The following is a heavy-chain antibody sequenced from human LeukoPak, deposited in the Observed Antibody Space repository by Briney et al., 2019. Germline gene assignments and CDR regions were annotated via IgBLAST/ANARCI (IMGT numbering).Heavy chain of an antibody. CDR2: MNPNSGGT. D-gene: IGHD3-3*01. Sequence: ASVKVSCKASGGTFSSYTISWVRQAPGQGLEWMGWMNPNSGGTNYAHKLQGRVNMTRDTSINTAYMELSRLRSVDTAVYYCASGNFDFWSGYYPTFDYWGQGTLVTVSS. CDR1: GGTFSSYT. CDR3: ASGNFDFWSGYYPTFDY. J-gene: IGHJ4*02. V-gene: IGHV1-2*07.